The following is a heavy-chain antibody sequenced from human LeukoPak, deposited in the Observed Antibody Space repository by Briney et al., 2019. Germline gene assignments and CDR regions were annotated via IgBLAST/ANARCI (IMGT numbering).Heavy chain of an antibody. V-gene: IGHV5-51*01. CDR3: ARAKGYCSGGSCYSFDP. D-gene: IGHD2-15*01. CDR1: GYSFTSYC. CDR2: IYPGDSDT. Sequence: GESLKISCKGSGYSFTSYCIGWVRQMPGKGLEWMEIIYPGDSDTRYSPSFQGQVTISADKSISTAYLQWSSLKASDTAMYYCARAKGYCSGGSCYSFDPWGQGTLVTVSS. J-gene: IGHJ5*02.